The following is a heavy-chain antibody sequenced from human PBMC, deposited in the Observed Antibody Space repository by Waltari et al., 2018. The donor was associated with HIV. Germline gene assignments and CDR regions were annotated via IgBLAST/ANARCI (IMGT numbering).Heavy chain of an antibody. CDR3: ARSPRGEQWLAY. V-gene: IGHV4-39*01. D-gene: IGHD6-19*01. CDR2: IYYNGST. Sequence: QLHLQESGPGLVKPSETLSLTCTVSGGPIRSSPHFWGWIRQPPGKGLEWIGTIYYNGSTYYNPSLKSRVTMSVDASKNQFALKVRSVTATDTALYYCARSPRGEQWLAYWGQGTLVTVSS. CDR1: GGPIRSSPHF. J-gene: IGHJ4*02.